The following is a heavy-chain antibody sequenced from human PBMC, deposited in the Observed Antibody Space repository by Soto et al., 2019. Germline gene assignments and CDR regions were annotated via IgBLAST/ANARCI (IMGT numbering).Heavy chain of an antibody. CDR1: GGTFSSYA. V-gene: IGHV1-69*13. J-gene: IGHJ6*02. D-gene: IGHD3-3*01. CDR2: IIPIFGTA. CDR3: ARGPEWLLWDYYGMDV. Sequence: SVKVSCKASGGTFSSYAISWVRQAPGQGPEWMGGIIPIFGTANYAQKFQGRVTITADESTSTAYMELSSLRSEDTAVYYCARGPEWLLWDYYGMDVWGQGTTVTVSS.